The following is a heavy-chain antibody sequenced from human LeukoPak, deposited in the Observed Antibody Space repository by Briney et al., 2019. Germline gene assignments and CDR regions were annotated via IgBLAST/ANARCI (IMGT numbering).Heavy chain of an antibody. CDR2: IYYSGST. CDR3: ALQDRHWFDP. CDR1: GGSISSYY. D-gene: IGHD1-14*01. Sequence: SETLSLTCTVSGGSISSYYWSWIRQPPGKGLEWIGYIYYSGSTYYNPSLKSRVTISVDTSKNQFSLKLSSVTAADTAVYYCALQDRHWFDPWGQGTLVTVSS. J-gene: IGHJ5*02. V-gene: IGHV4-59*06.